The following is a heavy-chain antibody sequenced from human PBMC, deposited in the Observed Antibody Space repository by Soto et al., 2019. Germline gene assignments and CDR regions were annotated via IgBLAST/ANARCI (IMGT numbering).Heavy chain of an antibody. D-gene: IGHD3-10*01. CDR1: GFTFSSYA. J-gene: IGHJ4*02. Sequence: EVQLLESGGGLVQPRGSLRLSCAASGFTFSSYAMSWVRQAPGKGLEWVSAISGSGGSTYYADSVKGRFTISRDNSKNTLYLQMNSLRAEDTAVYYCAVGGFGELFFDYWGQGTLVTVSS. V-gene: IGHV3-23*01. CDR3: AVGGFGELFFDY. CDR2: ISGSGGST.